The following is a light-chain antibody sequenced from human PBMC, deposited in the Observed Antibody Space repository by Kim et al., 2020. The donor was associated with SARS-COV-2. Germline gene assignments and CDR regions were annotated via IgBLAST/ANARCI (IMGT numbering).Light chain of an antibody. J-gene: IGLJ3*02. CDR2: SNN. CDR3: AAWDASLNGL. CDR1: SSNIGSNT. V-gene: IGLV1-44*01. Sequence: QLVLSQQPSASGTPGQRFNISCSGGSSNIGSNTVNWYQQFPGTAPKLLIYSNNRRPSGVPDRFSGSKSGTTASLAISGLQSEDEAVYYCAAWDASLNGLFGGGTKLTVL.